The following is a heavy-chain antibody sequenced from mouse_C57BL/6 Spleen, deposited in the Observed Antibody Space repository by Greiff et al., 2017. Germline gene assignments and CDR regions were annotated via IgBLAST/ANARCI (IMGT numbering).Heavy chain of an antibody. CDR2: INPSNGGT. Sequence: QVQLQQPGTELVKPGASVKLSCKASGYTFTSSWMHWVKQRPGQGLEWIGRINPSNGGTNYNEKFKSKATLTADKSSSTAYMQLSSLTSEDSAVYYCARGGFSTVVSSMAFGDWGTGTSVSVAS. D-gene: IGHD1-1*01. V-gene: IGHV1-53*01. CDR3: ARGGFSTVVSSMAFGD. CDR1: GYTFTSSW. J-gene: IGHJ4*01.